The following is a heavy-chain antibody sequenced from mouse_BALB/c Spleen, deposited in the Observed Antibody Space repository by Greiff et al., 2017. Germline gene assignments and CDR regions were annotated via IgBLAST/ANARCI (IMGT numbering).Heavy chain of an antibody. D-gene: IGHD1-2*01. CDR2: INPGSGGT. Sequence: QVQLQQSGAELVRPGTSVKVSCKASGYAFTNYLIEWVKQRPGQGLEWIGVINPGSGGTNYNEKFKGKATLTADKSSSTAYMQLSSLTSDDSAVYFCARSPLTTAFDYWGQGTTLTVSS. V-gene: IGHV1-54*01. J-gene: IGHJ2*01. CDR3: ARSPLTTAFDY. CDR1: GYAFTNYL.